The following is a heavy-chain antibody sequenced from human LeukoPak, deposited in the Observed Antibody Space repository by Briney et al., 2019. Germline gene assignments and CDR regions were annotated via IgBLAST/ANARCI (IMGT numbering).Heavy chain of an antibody. D-gene: IGHD2-15*01. CDR3: ARMEAFGYCSGGSCYGDAYYFDY. J-gene: IGHJ4*02. Sequence: GGSLRLSCAASGFTFSSYWMSWVRQAPGKGLEWVANIKQDGSEKYYVDSVTGRFTISRDNAKNSLYLQMNSLRAEDTAVYYCARMEAFGYCSGGSCYGDAYYFDYWGQGTLVTVSS. CDR2: IKQDGSEK. V-gene: IGHV3-7*01. CDR1: GFTFSSYW.